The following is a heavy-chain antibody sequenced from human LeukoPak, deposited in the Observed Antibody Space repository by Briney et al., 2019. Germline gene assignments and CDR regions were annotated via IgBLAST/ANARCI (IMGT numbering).Heavy chain of an antibody. CDR2: IYPGDSDT. Sequence: GESLKISCKDSGYSFTSYWIGWVHQMPGKGLEWMGIIYPGDSDTRYSPSFQGQVTISADKSINTAYLQWSSLKAPDTAMYYCARSRAPGAADAFDIWGQGTMVTVSS. V-gene: IGHV5-51*07. J-gene: IGHJ3*02. CDR3: ARSRAPGAADAFDI. D-gene: IGHD7-27*01. CDR1: GYSFTSYW.